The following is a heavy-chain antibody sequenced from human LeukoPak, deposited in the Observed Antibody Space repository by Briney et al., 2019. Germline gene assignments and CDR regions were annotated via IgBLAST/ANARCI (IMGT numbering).Heavy chain of an antibody. V-gene: IGHV4-34*01. D-gene: IGHD2-15*01. J-gene: IGHJ6*04. CDR3: ARVPVRGYCSGGSCYGDYYYYGMDV. CDR1: GGSFSGYY. Sequence: SETLSLTCAVYGGSFSGYYWSWIRQPPGKGLEWIGEINHSGSTNYNPSLKSRVTISVDTSKNQFSLKLSSVTAADTAVYYCARVPVRGYCSGGSCYGDYYYYGMDVWGKGTTVTVSS. CDR2: INHSGST.